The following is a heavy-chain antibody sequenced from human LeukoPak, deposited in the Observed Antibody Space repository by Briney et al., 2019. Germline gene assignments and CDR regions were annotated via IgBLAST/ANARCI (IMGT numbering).Heavy chain of an antibody. Sequence: PSETLSLTCAVYGGSFSGYYWSWIRQPPGKGLEWIGEINHSGSTNYNPSLKSRVTISVDTSENQFSLKLSSVTAADTAVYYCARAERRYYYDSSGYYFRSTEFGYWGQGTLVTVSS. CDR3: ARAERRYYYDSSGYYFRSTEFGY. CDR2: INHSGST. D-gene: IGHD3-22*01. CDR1: GGSFSGYY. J-gene: IGHJ4*02. V-gene: IGHV4-34*01.